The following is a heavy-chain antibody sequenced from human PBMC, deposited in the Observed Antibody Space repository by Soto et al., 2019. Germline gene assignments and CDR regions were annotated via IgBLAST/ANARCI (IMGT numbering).Heavy chain of an antibody. CDR2: LYYTGST. CDR1: GGCISTYY. D-gene: IGHD2-2*01. Sequence: SETVSLTCTVSGGCISTYYWSWIRQSPGKGLEWIGYLYYTGSTHYNPSLKSRVTVSVDTSKNQLSLNLISVTPADTAVYYCAGVAVSGATRYRFDHWGQGNLVTVSS. V-gene: IGHV4-59*01. J-gene: IGHJ4*02. CDR3: AGVAVSGATRYRFDH.